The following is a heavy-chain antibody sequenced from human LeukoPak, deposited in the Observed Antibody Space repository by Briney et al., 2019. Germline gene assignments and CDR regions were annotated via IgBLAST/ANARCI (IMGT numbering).Heavy chain of an antibody. CDR1: GFTVSSNY. CDR3: ARGGDNIAALSSPSFDY. V-gene: IGHV3-53*04. CDR2: IYSGGST. Sequence: GGSLRLSCAASGFTVSSNYMSWVRQAPGKGLEWVSVIYSGGSTYYADSVKGRFTISRHNSKNTLYLQMNSLRAEDTAVYYCARGGDNIAALSSPSFDYWGQGTLVTVSS. D-gene: IGHD6-6*01. J-gene: IGHJ4*02.